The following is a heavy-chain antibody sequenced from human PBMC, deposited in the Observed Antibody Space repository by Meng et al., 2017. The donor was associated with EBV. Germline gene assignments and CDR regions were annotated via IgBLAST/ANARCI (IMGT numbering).Heavy chain of an antibody. Sequence: GQLVQCGAEVKKPGSSVKVSCKTPGGTFRGDAISWVRQAPGQGLEWMGGLIPMSDAPHYAQKFQGRVTITADESTSTHYMDLSGLRSEDTAVYYCASESGRGFTPDYWGQGTLVTVSS. CDR3: ASESGRGFTPDY. CDR2: LIPMSDAP. J-gene: IGHJ4*02. D-gene: IGHD3-10*01. CDR1: GGTFRGDA. V-gene: IGHV1-69*01.